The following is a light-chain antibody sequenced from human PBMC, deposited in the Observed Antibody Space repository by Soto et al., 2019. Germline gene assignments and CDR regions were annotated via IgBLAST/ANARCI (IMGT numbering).Light chain of an antibody. CDR1: GSNIGTHA. CDR2: RNH. J-gene: IGLJ2*01. Sequence: QSVLTQSPSESATPGQRVTISCSGSGSNIGTHAVNWYQQVPGTAPTLLIFRNHQRPSGVPDRFSGSKSGTSASLVISGPQSEDEADYYCAAWDDSLRAVVFGGGTKVTVL. CDR3: AAWDDSLRAVV. V-gene: IGLV1-44*01.